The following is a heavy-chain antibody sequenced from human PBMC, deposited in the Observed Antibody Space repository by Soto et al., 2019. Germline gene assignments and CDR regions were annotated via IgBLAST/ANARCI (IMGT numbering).Heavy chain of an antibody. J-gene: IGHJ4*02. Sequence: GESLKISCKASGYSFTSYWIAWVRQMPGKGLEWMGIIYPGDSDTRYSPSFQGQVTISADKSISTAFLQWDSLKASDTAMYYCARRDVDDYSRHFDYWGQGTQVTVSS. D-gene: IGHD4-4*01. CDR1: GYSFTSYW. CDR2: IYPGDSDT. CDR3: ARRDVDDYSRHFDY. V-gene: IGHV5-51*01.